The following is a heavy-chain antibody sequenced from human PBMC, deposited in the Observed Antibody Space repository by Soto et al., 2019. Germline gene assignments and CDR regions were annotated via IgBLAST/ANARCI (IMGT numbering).Heavy chain of an antibody. Sequence: PWGSLRLSCAASGFTFSSYAMHWVRQAPGKGLEWVAVISYDGSNKYYADSVKGRFTISRDNSKNTLYLQMNSLRAEDTAVYYCARDLSGELLQPYYYGMDVWGQGTTVTVSS. J-gene: IGHJ6*02. CDR2: ISYDGSNK. V-gene: IGHV3-30-3*01. D-gene: IGHD1-26*01. CDR3: ARDLSGELLQPYYYGMDV. CDR1: GFTFSSYA.